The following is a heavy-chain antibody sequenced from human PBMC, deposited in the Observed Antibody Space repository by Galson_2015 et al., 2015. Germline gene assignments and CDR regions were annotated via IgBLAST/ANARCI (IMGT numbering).Heavy chain of an antibody. CDR2: ISWNSGSI. CDR1: GFTFDDYA. J-gene: IGHJ4*02. D-gene: IGHD3-16*01. Sequence: SLRLSCAASGFTFDDYAMHWVRQAPGKGLEWVSGISWNSGSIGYADSVKGRFTISRDNAKNSLYLQMNSLRAEDTALYYCAKVHGFDYFDYWGQGTLVTVSS. V-gene: IGHV3-9*01. CDR3: AKVHGFDYFDY.